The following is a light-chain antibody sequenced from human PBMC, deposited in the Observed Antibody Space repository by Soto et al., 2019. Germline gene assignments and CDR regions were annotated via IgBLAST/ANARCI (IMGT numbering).Light chain of an antibody. CDR3: SAYTARSPLV. J-gene: IGLJ3*02. CDR1: MRDVGAYNL. V-gene: IGLV2-14*01. Sequence: QSALTQPASVSGSAGQSITISCSGTMRDVGAYNLVSWYQQHPGTAPKLIIYEVRNRPSGISSRFSGSRSGNTASLTISGLQPEDEGDYYCSAYTARSPLVVGGGTKLTVL. CDR2: EVR.